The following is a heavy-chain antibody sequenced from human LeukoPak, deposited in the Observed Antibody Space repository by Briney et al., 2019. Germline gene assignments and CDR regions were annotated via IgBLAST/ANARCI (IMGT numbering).Heavy chain of an antibody. CDR3: ARGYGGFDI. CDR1: GYSFTNYW. V-gene: IGHV5-10-1*01. CDR2: IDPSDSYT. D-gene: IGHD3-10*01. Sequence: GESLKISGKGSGYSFTNYWINWVRQMPGKGLEWMGKIDPSDSYTNYSPSFQGHVTISGDKSISTAYLQWSSLKASDTAMYYCARGYGGFDIWGQGTMVTVSS. J-gene: IGHJ3*02.